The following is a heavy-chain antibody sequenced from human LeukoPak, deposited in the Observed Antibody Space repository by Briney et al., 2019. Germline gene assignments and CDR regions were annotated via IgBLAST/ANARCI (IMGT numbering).Heavy chain of an antibody. Sequence: SETLSLTCTVSGGSISSSSYSWGWIRQPPGKGLDWIVSIYYSGSTYYNPSLKSRVTISLDTSKNQFSLKLSSVTAADAAVYYCARLGLPEAFDFWGQGTMVTVSS. D-gene: IGHD2-15*01. CDR1: GGSISSSSYS. CDR2: IYYSGST. J-gene: IGHJ3*01. CDR3: ARLGLPEAFDF. V-gene: IGHV4-39*01.